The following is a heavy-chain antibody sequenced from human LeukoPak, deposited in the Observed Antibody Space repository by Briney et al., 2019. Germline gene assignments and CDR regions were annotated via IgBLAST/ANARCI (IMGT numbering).Heavy chain of an antibody. CDR3: AKDPEQWLAAFDI. V-gene: IGHV3-21*04. J-gene: IGHJ3*02. D-gene: IGHD6-19*01. CDR1: GFTFSRYT. Sequence: GGSLRLSCAASGFTFSRYTMNWVRQAPGKGLEWVSSVSSNSAYIYRADSVKGRFTISRDNAKNSLYLQMNSLRAEDTALYYCAKDPEQWLAAFDIWGQGTMVTVSS. CDR2: VSSNSAYI.